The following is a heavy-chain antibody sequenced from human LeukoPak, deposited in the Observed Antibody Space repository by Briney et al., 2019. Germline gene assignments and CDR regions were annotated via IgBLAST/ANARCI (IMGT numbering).Heavy chain of an antibody. CDR2: MNPNSGNT. CDR1: GYTFTSYD. D-gene: IGHD2-2*01. J-gene: IGHJ6*03. CDR3: ARVPAASRQRYKVVKYYYYMDV. Sequence: GASVKVSCKASGYTFTSYDINWVRQATGQGLEWMGWMNPNSGNTGYAQKFQGRVTITGNTSISTAYMELSSLRSEDTAVYYCARVPAASRQRYKVVKYYYYMDVWGKGTTVTVSS. V-gene: IGHV1-8*03.